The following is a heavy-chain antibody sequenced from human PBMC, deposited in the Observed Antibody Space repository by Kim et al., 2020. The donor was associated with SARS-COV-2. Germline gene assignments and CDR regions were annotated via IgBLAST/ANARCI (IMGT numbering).Heavy chain of an antibody. V-gene: IGHV4-30-2*05. J-gene: IGHJ6*03. CDR3: ARRRTDYYYYYMDV. Sequence: NAFLKSPVTISVDTAKNQFSLKLRSVSAADTAVYYCARRRTDYYYYYMDVWGKGTTVTVSS.